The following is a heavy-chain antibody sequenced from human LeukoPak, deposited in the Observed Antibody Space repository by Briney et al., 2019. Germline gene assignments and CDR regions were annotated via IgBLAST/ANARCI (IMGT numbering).Heavy chain of an antibody. CDR3: ARDLWWELLMDY. D-gene: IGHD1-26*01. Sequence: GGSLRLSCAASGFTFSSYWMSWVRQAPGEGLEWVAKINQDGTEKAYVDSVRGRFTISRDNAKNSLFLQMNSLRAEDTAVYYCARDLWWELLMDYWGQGTLVTVSS. CDR2: INQDGTEK. J-gene: IGHJ4*02. V-gene: IGHV3-7*03. CDR1: GFTFSSYW.